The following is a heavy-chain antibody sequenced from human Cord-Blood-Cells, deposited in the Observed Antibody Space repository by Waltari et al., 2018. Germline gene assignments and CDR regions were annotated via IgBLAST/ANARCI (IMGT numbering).Heavy chain of an antibody. CDR1: GGSISSSSYY. CDR2: IYYSGST. Sequence: QLQLQESGPGLVKPSETLSLTCTVSGGSISSSSYYWGWIRQPPGQGLEWIGSIYYSGSTYYNPSLKSRVTISVDTSKNQFSLKLSSVTAADTAVYYCASPYYDFWSGYYQEAFDIWGQGTMVIVSS. V-gene: IGHV4-39*01. J-gene: IGHJ3*02. CDR3: ASPYYDFWSGYYQEAFDI. D-gene: IGHD3-3*01.